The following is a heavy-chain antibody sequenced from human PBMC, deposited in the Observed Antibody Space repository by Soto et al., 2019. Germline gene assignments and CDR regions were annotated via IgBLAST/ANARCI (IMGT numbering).Heavy chain of an antibody. V-gene: IGHV3-21*02. CDR3: ARSLYPYCTNGVCYTVDFDY. CDR2: ISSGGSYI. Sequence: EVQLVESGGGLVKPGGSLRLSCAASGFTFSRYSMNWVRQAPGKGLEWVSSISSGGSYIYYAASVKGRFTISKDNAKNSLYLQMNSLRAEDTAVYYCARSLYPYCTNGVCYTVDFDYWGQGTLVPVSS. D-gene: IGHD2-8*01. J-gene: IGHJ4*02. CDR1: GFTFSRYS.